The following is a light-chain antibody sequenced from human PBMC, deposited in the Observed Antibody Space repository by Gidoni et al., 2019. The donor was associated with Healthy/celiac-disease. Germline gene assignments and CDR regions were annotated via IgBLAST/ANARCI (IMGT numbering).Light chain of an antibody. CDR3: QQYYSTLPT. CDR2: WAS. V-gene: IGKV4-1*01. Sequence: DIVMTQSPDSLAVSLGERATINCKSSQSVFYSSNNKNYLAWYQQKPGQPPKLLIYWASTRESGVHDRFSGSGSGTDFTLTISSLQAEDVAVYYCQQYYSTLPTFGQGTKLEIK. J-gene: IGKJ2*01. CDR1: QSVFYSSNNKNY.